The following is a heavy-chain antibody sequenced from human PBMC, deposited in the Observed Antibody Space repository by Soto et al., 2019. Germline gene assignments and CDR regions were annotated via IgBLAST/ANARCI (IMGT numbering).Heavy chain of an antibody. Sequence: GASVKVSCKTSGYPFSSHPITWMRQAPGQGLEWVGWISDYKGNTNYAEKFQGRVTMTTDTSTNTAYMELRSLRYDDTAIYYCARVFGGLYDLHGWRIGWFDPWGQGTLVTVSS. CDR1: GYPFSSHP. J-gene: IGHJ5*02. V-gene: IGHV1-18*04. D-gene: IGHD3-10*02. CDR3: ARVFGGLYDLHGWRIGWFDP. CDR2: ISDYKGNT.